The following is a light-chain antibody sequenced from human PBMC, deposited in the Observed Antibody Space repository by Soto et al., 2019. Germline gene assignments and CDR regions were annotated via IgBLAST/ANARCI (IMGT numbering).Light chain of an antibody. V-gene: IGLV2-8*01. Sequence: QSALTQPPSASGSPGQSVTISCTGTSSDVGGYNYVSWYQQHPGKAPKVMIYEVNKRPSGVPDRFSGSKSGNTASLTVSGLQAEDEADYYCSSYAGSHNLRVFGGGTKVTVL. CDR2: EVN. CDR1: SSDVGGYNY. CDR3: SSYAGSHNLRV. J-gene: IGLJ2*01.